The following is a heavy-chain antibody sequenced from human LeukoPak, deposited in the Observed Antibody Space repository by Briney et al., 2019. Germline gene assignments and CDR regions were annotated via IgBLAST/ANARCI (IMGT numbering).Heavy chain of an antibody. CDR2: VDYSGGN. CDR1: GHSDSRYY. J-gene: IGHJ4*02. CDR3: ARDAYRTFDY. Sequence: PSHTQSLICSVWGHSDSRYYWIWIPQPPGKALEWIGYVDYSGGNNYNPSVKSRVAISLDTSKNQFSLKLRSVTAADTAVYYCARDAYRTFDYWGQGTLVTVSS. D-gene: IGHD1-26*01. V-gene: IGHV4-59*02.